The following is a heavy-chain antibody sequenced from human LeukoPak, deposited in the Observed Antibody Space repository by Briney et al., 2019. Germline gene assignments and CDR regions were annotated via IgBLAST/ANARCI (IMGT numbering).Heavy chain of an antibody. CDR3: ARTRTSSWGQGDWFDP. V-gene: IGHV4-59*12. J-gene: IGHJ5*02. D-gene: IGHD6-13*01. CDR1: GGSISSYY. Sequence: SETMSLTCTVSGGSISSYYWSWIRQPPGKGLEWIGYIYYSGSTYYNPSLKSRVTISVDRSKNQFSLKLSSVTAADTAVYYCARTRTSSWGQGDWFDPWGQGTLVTVSS. CDR2: IYYSGST.